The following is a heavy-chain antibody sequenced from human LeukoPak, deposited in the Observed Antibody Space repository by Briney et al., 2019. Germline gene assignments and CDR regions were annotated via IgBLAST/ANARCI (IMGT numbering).Heavy chain of an antibody. CDR3: ARDLSKRSYYYDSSGYPTGY. J-gene: IGHJ4*02. D-gene: IGHD3-22*01. CDR2: ISSSSSYI. CDR1: GFTFSSDS. V-gene: IGHV3-21*01. Sequence: GGSLRLSCAASGFTFSSDSMNWVRPAPGQGPDWVSSISSSSSYIYYADSVKGRFTISRDNAKNSLYLQMNSLRAEDTAVYYCARDLSKRSYYYDSSGYPTGYWGQGTLVTVSS.